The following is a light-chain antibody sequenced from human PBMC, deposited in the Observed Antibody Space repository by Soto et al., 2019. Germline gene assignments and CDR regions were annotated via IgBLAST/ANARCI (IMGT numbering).Light chain of an antibody. CDR2: DVR. CDR3: SSYTSSSTYV. CDR1: SSDVGYYNY. J-gene: IGLJ1*01. V-gene: IGLV2-14*03. Sequence: QSALTQPASVSGSPGQSITISCTGTSSDVGYYNYVSWYQQHPGKAPXLMIXDVRXXXXXXXNRFSGSXSGNTASLTISGXXXXXXXXYYCSSYTSSSTYVFGTGTKLTVL.